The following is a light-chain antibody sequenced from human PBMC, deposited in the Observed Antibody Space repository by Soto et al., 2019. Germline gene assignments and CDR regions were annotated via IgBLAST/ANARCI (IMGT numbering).Light chain of an antibody. CDR1: QSLLHSNGYNY. CDR3: MQALQTPWT. Sequence: DIVMTQSPLSLPVTPGEPASISCRSSQSLLHSNGYNYLDWYLQKPGQSPQLLIYLGSNRASGVPDRFSGSGSGTDFTLKIGRVEAEDVGVYYCMQALQTPWTFDQGTKVEIK. CDR2: LGS. V-gene: IGKV2-28*01. J-gene: IGKJ1*01.